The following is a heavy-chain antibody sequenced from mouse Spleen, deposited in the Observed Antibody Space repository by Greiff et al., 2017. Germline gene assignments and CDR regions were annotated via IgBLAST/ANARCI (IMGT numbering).Heavy chain of an antibody. CDR1: GFTFSDYG. D-gene: IGHD3-2*01. Sequence: EVKLVESGGGLVKPGGSLKLSCAASGFTFSDYGMHWVRQAPEKGLEWVAYISSGSSTIYYADTVKGRFTISRDNAKNTLFLQMTSLRSEDTAMYYCARIRQLTYWGQGTLVTVSA. CDR3: ARIRQLTY. J-gene: IGHJ3*01. CDR2: ISSGSSTI. V-gene: IGHV5-17*01.